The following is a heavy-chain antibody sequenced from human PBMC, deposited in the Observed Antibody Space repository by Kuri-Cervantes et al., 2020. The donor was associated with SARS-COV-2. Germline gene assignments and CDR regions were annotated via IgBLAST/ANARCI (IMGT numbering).Heavy chain of an antibody. CDR3: ARGRSFVGN. Sequence: SETLSLTCTVSGGSISSDRYYWSWIRQPAGKGLEWIGRIYPSGSTNYNPSLKSRVTISVDTSKNQFSLKLSSVTAADTAVYYCARGRSFVGNWGQGTLVTVSS. CDR2: IYPSGST. V-gene: IGHV4-61*02. J-gene: IGHJ4*02. CDR1: GGSISSDRYY. D-gene: IGHD3-16*01.